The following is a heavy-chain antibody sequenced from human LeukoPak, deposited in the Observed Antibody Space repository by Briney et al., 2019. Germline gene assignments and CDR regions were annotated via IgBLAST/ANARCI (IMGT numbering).Heavy chain of an antibody. CDR2: IKHDESEK. V-gene: IGHV3-7*01. Sequence: GGSLRLSCAASGFTFSSYWISWVRKAPRKGLEQVANIKHDESEKYYVDSVKGRFTISRDNAKNSLYLQMNSLRAEDTAVYYCARQYGSGSYCVYWGQGTLVTVSS. CDR3: ARQYGSGSYCVY. CDR1: GFTFSSYW. D-gene: IGHD3-10*01. J-gene: IGHJ4*02.